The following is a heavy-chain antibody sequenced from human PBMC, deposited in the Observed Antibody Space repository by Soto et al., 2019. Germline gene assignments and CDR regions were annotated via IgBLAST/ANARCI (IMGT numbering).Heavy chain of an antibody. V-gene: IGHV2-5*01. Sequence: SGPTLVNPTQTLTLTCSFSGFSLITSGVSVGWIRQPPGKALEWLALIYWNGDERYSPSLKNRLTITKDTSKNQVVLRMTNMDPVDTATYYCTHMYYYDGSGYYPTADYWGRGTLVTVSS. D-gene: IGHD3-22*01. CDR3: THMYYYDGSGYYPTADY. J-gene: IGHJ4*02. CDR1: GFSLITSGVS. CDR2: IYWNGDE.